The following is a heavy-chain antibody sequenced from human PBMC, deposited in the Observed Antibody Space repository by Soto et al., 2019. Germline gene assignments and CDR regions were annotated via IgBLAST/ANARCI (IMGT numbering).Heavy chain of an antibody. V-gene: IGHV3-21*01. CDR2: ISSSSSYI. CDR3: ARPRRGDTCSSSSRFCYYYGMDV. CDR1: GFTFSSYS. J-gene: IGHJ6*02. Sequence: EVQLVESGGGLVKPGGSLRLSCAASGFTFSSYSMNWVRQAPGKGLEWVSSISSSSSYIYYADSVKGRFTISRDNAKNSLYQQINSLGAEDTAVYYCARPRRGDTCSSSSRFCYYYGMDVWGQGTTVTVSS. D-gene: IGHD6-6*01.